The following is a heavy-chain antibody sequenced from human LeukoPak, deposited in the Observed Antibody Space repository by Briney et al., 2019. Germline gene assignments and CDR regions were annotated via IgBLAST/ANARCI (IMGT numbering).Heavy chain of an antibody. Sequence: PSETLSLTCAVSGYSISSGYYWGWIRQPPGKGLEWIGSIYHSGSTYYNPSLKSRVTISVDTSKNQFSLKLSSVTAADTAVYYCARGIGGYLDYWGQGTLVTVSS. CDR1: GYSISSGYY. D-gene: IGHD2/OR15-2a*01. V-gene: IGHV4-38-2*01. CDR2: IYHSGST. J-gene: IGHJ4*02. CDR3: ARGIGGYLDY.